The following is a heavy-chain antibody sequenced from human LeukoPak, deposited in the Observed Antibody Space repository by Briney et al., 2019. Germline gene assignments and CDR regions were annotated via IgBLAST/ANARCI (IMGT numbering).Heavy chain of an antibody. V-gene: IGHV4-34*01. D-gene: IGHD1-26*01. CDR3: ARDLTGSDAFDI. Sequence: SETLSLTCAVYGGSFSGYYWSWIRQPPGKGLEWSGEIKHSGSTNYNPSLKSRVIISVDTSKNQFSLKLSSVTAADTAVYYCARDLTGSDAFDIWGQGTMVTVSS. CDR1: GGSFSGYY. J-gene: IGHJ3*02. CDR2: IKHSGST.